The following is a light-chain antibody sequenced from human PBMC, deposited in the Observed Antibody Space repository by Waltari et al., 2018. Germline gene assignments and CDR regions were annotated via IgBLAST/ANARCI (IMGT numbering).Light chain of an antibody. CDR3: QQYGASPLT. J-gene: IGKJ4*01. CDR1: QTVSSNY. V-gene: IGKV3-20*01. Sequence: EIVLTQSPGTLSLAHGASAPPSCRASQTVSSNYLAWYQQKIGQAPRLLIYGASSRATGTPDRFSGGGSGTDFTLTISRLEPEDFAVYFCQQYGASPLTFGGGTKVEIK. CDR2: GAS.